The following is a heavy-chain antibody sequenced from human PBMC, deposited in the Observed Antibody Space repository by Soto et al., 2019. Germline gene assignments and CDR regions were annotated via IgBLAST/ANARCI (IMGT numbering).Heavy chain of an antibody. CDR3: TRAGRYSYDNWSEP. Sequence: GGSLRLSCVASGFTFTNYWMHWVRQAPGKGLVWVSYINSDGTNTNYADSVKGRFTISRDNAKNTLYLQMNSLRVEDTALYYCTRAGRYSYDNWSEPWGQGTLVTVSS. CDR1: GFTFTNYW. CDR2: INSDGTNT. J-gene: IGHJ5*02. D-gene: IGHD5-18*01. V-gene: IGHV3-74*01.